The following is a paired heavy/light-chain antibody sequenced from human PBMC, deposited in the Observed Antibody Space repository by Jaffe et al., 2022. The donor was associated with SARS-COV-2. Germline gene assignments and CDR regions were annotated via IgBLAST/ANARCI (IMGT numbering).Heavy chain of an antibody. D-gene: IGHD3-10*01. J-gene: IGHJ5*02. Sequence: QVQLQESGPGLVKPSQTLSLTCSVSGGSISSYYWSWIRQPAGKGLEWIGRIYTSGSTNYNPSLRSRVTMSVDTSKNQFSLKLTSVTAADTAVYYCARDPVVVRGGNWFDPWGQGTLVTVSS. CDR3: ARDPVVVRGGNWFDP. CDR2: IYTSGST. CDR1: GGSISSYY. V-gene: IGHV4-4*07.
Light chain of an antibody. CDR2: GAS. J-gene: IGKJ5*01. CDR1: QTVLSN. Sequence: EIVMTQSPATLSVSPGERATLSCRASQTVLSNLAWYQQIPGQAPRLLIYGASTRATGIPARFSGSGSGTEFTLTISSLQSEDFAVYYCQQYNNWPITFGQGTRLEIK. V-gene: IGKV3D-15*01. CDR3: QQYNNWPIT.